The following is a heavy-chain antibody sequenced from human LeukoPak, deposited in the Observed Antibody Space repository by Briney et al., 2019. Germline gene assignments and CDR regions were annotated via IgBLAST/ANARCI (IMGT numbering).Heavy chain of an antibody. J-gene: IGHJ4*02. V-gene: IGHV3-48*04. CDR1: GFTFSSYW. Sequence: GGSLRLSCAASGFTFSSYWMSWVRQAPGKGLEWISYIGISSGNTKYADSVKGRFTISRDYAKNSLYLQMNSLRVEDTAVYFCARDHNYAFDNWGQGTLVTVSS. CDR3: ARDHNYAFDN. CDR2: IGISSGNT. D-gene: IGHD1-1*01.